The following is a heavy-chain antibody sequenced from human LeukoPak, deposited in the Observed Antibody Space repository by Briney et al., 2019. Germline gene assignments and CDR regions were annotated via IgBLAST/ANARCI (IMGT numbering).Heavy chain of an antibody. CDR1: GFTYSSYG. D-gene: IGHD6-19*01. CDR3: AREAVAGMFLDY. Sequence: GGSLRLSCAASGFTYSSYGMHWVRQAPGKGLEWVAVIWYDGSNKYYADSVKGRFTIPRDNSKNTLYLQMNSLRAEDTAVYYGAREAVAGMFLDYWGRGTLVTVSS. J-gene: IGHJ4*02. CDR2: IWYDGSNK. V-gene: IGHV3-33*08.